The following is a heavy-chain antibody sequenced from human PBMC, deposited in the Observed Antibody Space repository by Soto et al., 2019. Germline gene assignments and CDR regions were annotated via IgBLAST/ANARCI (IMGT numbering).Heavy chain of an antibody. V-gene: IGHV1-69*02. D-gene: IGHD3-10*02. Sequence: SVKVSCKAFGGTFSSYTISWVRQAPGEGLEWMGRIIPMIGIENYAKKFQGRVTITADKSTSTAYMELSSLRSEDTAVYYCAMSLWSASGLFDSWGQGTPVTVSS. J-gene: IGHJ4*02. CDR2: IIPMIGIE. CDR1: GGTFSSYT. CDR3: AMSLWSASGLFDS.